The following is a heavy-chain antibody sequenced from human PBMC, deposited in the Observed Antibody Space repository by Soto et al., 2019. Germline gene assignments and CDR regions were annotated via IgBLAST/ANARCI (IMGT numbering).Heavy chain of an antibody. CDR1: GYTFTTYD. J-gene: IGHJ6*03. V-gene: IGHV1-8*01. CDR2: MNPNSGNT. CDR3: AILDSIAARRHYYYYYMDV. Sequence: VASVKVSCRASGYTFTTYDINWVRQATGQGLEWMGWMNPNSGNTGYAQKFQGRVTMTRNTSISTAYMELSSLRSEDTAVYYCAILDSIAARRHYYYYYMDVWGKGTTVTVSS. D-gene: IGHD6-6*01.